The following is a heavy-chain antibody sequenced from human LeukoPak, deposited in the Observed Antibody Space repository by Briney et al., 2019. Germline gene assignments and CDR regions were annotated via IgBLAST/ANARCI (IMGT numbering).Heavy chain of an antibody. V-gene: IGHV3-23*01. CDR2: LSGIGGST. CDR1: GFTFSSYA. J-gene: IGHJ4*02. CDR3: ARRGYSYGEFEY. D-gene: IGHD5-18*01. Sequence: GSLRLSCAASGFTFSSYAMSWVRQAPGKGLEWVSSLSGIGGSTYHADSLKGRFTTSRDNSKNTLYLQMNILRAEDTAVYYCARRGYSYGEFEYWGQGTLVTVSS.